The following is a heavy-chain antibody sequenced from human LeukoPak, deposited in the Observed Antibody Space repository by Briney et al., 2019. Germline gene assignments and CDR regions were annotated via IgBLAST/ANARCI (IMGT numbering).Heavy chain of an antibody. CDR1: GYTFTSYD. D-gene: IGHD2-15*01. CDR3: ARLGYCSGGSCHDAFDI. CDR2: MNPNSGNT. V-gene: IGHV1-8*01. J-gene: IGHJ3*02. Sequence: ASVKVSCKASGYTFTSYDINWVRQATGQGLEWMGWMNPNSGNTGYAQKFQGRVTMTRNTSISTAYMELSSLRSEDTAVYYCARLGYCSGGSCHDAFDIWGQGTMVTVSS.